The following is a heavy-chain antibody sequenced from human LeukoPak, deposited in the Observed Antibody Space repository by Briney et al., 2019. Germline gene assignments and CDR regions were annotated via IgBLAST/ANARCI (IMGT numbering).Heavy chain of an antibody. V-gene: IGHV1-46*01. CDR2: INPSGGST. Sequence: ASVKVSCKASGYTFTSYYMHWVRQAPGQGLEWMGIINPSGGSTSYAQKFQGRVTMTRDTSTSTVYMELSSLRSEDTVVYYCARGPSGFLEWLPPYYYYGMDVWGQGTTVTVSS. J-gene: IGHJ6*02. D-gene: IGHD3-3*01. CDR1: GYTFTSYY. CDR3: ARGPSGFLEWLPPYYYYGMDV.